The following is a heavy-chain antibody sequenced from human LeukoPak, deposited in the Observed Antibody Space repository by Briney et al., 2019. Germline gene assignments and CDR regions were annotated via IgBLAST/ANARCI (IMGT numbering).Heavy chain of an antibody. CDR2: SNHRGST. CDR3: ARGHYYYMDV. J-gene: IGHJ6*03. V-gene: IGHV4-34*01. Sequence: SETLSLTCAVYGGSFSGYYWTWIRQTPGKGLEWIGNSNHRGSTNYNPSLKSRVTISIDTSRNQFSLRVTSVTAADTAVYYCARGHYYYMDVWGRGTTVTVSS. CDR1: GGSFSGYY.